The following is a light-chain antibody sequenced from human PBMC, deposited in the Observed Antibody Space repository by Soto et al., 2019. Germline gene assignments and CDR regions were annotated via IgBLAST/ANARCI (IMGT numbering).Light chain of an antibody. J-gene: IGKJ3*01. V-gene: IGKV3-15*01. CDR1: QSVSTN. CDR3: QQYNNWPYT. CDR2: GAS. Sequence: EMVMTQSPATLSVSPGERATLSCRASQSVSTNLAWYQQKPGQAPRLLIYGASTRATGIPARFSGSGSGTEFTLPISSLQSEDFAVYYCQQYNNWPYTFGPGTRVDIK.